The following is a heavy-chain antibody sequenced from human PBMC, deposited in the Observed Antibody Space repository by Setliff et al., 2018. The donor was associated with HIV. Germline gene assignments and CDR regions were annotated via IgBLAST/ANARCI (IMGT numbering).Heavy chain of an antibody. Sequence: GASVKVSCKASGYTFTSYAMHWVRQAPGQRLELMGWINAGNGNTKYSQKFQGRVTITRDTSASTAYMELSSLRSEDTAVYYCAREIRNYDFWSGYWGDHYFDSWGQGTLVTVSS. V-gene: IGHV1-3*01. CDR1: GYTFTSYA. CDR3: AREIRNYDFWSGYWGDHYFDS. CDR2: INAGNGNT. D-gene: IGHD3-3*01. J-gene: IGHJ4*02.